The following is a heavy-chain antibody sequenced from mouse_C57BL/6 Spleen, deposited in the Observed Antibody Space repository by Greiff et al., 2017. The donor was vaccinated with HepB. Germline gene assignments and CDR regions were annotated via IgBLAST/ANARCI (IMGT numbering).Heavy chain of an antibody. J-gene: IGHJ2*01. D-gene: IGHD1-1*01. CDR2: INYDGSST. V-gene: IGHV5-16*01. CDR1: GFTFSDYY. CDR3: ARGSGITTVFDY. Sequence: EVKLVESEGGLVQPGSSMKLSCTASGFTFSDYYMAWVRQVPEKGLEWVANINYDGSSTYYLDSLKSRFIISRDNAKNILYLQMSSLKSEDTATYYCARGSGITTVFDYWGQGTTLTVSS.